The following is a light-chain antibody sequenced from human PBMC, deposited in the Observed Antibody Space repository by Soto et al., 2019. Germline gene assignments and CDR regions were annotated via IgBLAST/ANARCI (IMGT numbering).Light chain of an antibody. J-gene: IGKJ1*01. Sequence: DIQMTQYPSTLPASVGDTVSITCLASQTISGWLAWYQQRPGKAPNLLTFDASTLESGVPSRFIVSGSGTTFTLASSSRHSDDLATYYFRQYNGYYRTCGQGTKVDIK. CDR3: RQYNGYYRT. V-gene: IGKV1-5*01. CDR1: QTISGW. CDR2: DAS.